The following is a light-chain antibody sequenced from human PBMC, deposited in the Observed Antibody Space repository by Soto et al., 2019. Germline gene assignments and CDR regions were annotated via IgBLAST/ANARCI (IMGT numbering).Light chain of an antibody. Sequence: QSVLTQPPSVSAAPGQRVTVSCPGTSKNIGDNHVSWYQHVPGMAPKLVVYDNDRRPSELPGRFSGSKSGTSATLVITGLQTGDEADYYCGTWDDSLVSYVFGTGTKVTVL. CDR3: GTWDDSLVSYV. J-gene: IGLJ1*01. V-gene: IGLV1-51*01. CDR2: DND. CDR1: SKNIGDNH.